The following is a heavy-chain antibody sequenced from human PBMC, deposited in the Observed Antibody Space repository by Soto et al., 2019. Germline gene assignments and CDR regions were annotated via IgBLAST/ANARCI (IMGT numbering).Heavy chain of an antibody. J-gene: IGHJ6*02. Sequence: QVQLVQSGAEVMKPGSSVKVSCKASGGTFSSYAISWVRQAPGQGLEWMGGIIPFFGTTNYAQRFQGRLTITADASTSTAYMELRSLRSEDTAVYYCARVGYSTNYGLAVWGQGTTVYVSS. CDR3: ARVGYSTNYGLAV. V-gene: IGHV1-69*01. CDR1: GGTFSSYA. D-gene: IGHD6-13*01. CDR2: IIPFFGTT.